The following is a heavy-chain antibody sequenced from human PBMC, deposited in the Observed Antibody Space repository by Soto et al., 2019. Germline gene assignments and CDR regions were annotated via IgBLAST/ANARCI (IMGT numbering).Heavy chain of an antibody. V-gene: IGHV3-30-3*01. J-gene: IGHJ2*01. Sequence: PGGSLRLSCVVSGFTFSSYAMHWVLQAPCKGLEWVAVISYDGSNKYNADSVKGRFIISRDNSKKTLYLQMNSLRAEDTAVYYCARDHLDYGDDLRINWYFDLWGRGTLVAVSS. D-gene: IGHD4-17*01. CDR2: ISYDGSNK. CDR1: GFTFSSYA. CDR3: ARDHLDYGDDLRINWYFDL.